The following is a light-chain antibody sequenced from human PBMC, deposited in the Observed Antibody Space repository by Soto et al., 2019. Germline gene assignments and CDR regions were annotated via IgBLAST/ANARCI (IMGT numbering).Light chain of an antibody. V-gene: IGKV3-11*01. Sequence: PGDTATLSCRASQSVSSYLAWYQQKPGQAPRLLMYDASNRATGIPARFSGSGSGTDFTLTISSLEPEDFAVYYCQQRSNWPLTFGQGTRLEIK. J-gene: IGKJ5*01. CDR3: QQRSNWPLT. CDR2: DAS. CDR1: QSVSSY.